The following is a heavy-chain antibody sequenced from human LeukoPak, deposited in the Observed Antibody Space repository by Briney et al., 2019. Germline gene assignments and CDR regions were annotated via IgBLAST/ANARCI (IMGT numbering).Heavy chain of an antibody. CDR3: ARHQKVSGWYHY. Sequence: PSETLSLTCGVSGYSISSGFYWGWIRQPPGKGLQWIGSLYYTGSAEYNPSLKSRVTISVDTSKNQFSLKLSSVTAADTAVYYCARHQKVSGWYHYWGQGTLVTVSS. CDR2: LYYTGSA. V-gene: IGHV4-38-2*01. J-gene: IGHJ4*02. D-gene: IGHD6-19*01. CDR1: GYSISSGFY.